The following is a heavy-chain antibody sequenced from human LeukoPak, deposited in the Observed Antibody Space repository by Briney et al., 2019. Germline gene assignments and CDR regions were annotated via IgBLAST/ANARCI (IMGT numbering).Heavy chain of an antibody. D-gene: IGHD6-13*01. Sequence: ASVKVSCKASGYTFTGCYMHWVRQAPGQGLEWMGWINPNSGGTNYAQKFQGWVTMTRDTSISTAYMELSRLRSDDTAVYYCAVSIAAAGSFDYWGQGTLVTVSS. CDR1: GYTFTGCY. CDR2: INPNSGGT. J-gene: IGHJ4*02. V-gene: IGHV1-2*04. CDR3: AVSIAAAGSFDY.